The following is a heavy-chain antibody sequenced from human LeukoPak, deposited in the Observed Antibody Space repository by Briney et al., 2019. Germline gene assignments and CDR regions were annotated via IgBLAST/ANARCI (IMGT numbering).Heavy chain of an antibody. CDR2: IRRGTNGYTT. CDR1: GFTFSDYI. V-gene: IGHV3-72*01. Sequence: GGSLTLSCTGSGFTFSDYILGWVRQAPGKGLEWLGRIRRGTNGYTTEYAASVKGRFTISRDDSKNSLYLHMNSLKIEDTAMYHCSRDGAAGDDSAFDIWGQGTMVTVSS. J-gene: IGHJ3*02. D-gene: IGHD3-22*01. CDR3: SRDGAAGDDSAFDI.